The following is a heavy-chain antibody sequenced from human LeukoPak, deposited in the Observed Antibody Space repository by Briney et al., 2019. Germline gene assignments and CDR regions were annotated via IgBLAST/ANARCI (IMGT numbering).Heavy chain of an antibody. CDR2: ISSSSSYI. Sequence: PGGSLRLSCAASGFSFSSYRMNWVRQAPGKGLDWVSSISSSSSYIYYADSVKGRFTISRDNAKNSLFLQMNTLRAEDTAVYYCAKEVRSSGWPLDYWGQGALVTVSS. V-gene: IGHV3-21*04. D-gene: IGHD6-19*01. CDR1: GFSFSSYR. CDR3: AKEVRSSGWPLDY. J-gene: IGHJ4*02.